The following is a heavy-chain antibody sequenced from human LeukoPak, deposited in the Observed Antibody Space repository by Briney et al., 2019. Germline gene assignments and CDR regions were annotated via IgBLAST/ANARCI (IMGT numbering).Heavy chain of an antibody. J-gene: IGHJ4*02. Sequence: PGGSLRLSCAASGFTFDDYAMHWVRQAPGKGLEWVSGISWNSGSIGYADSVKGRFTISRDNAKNSLYLQMNSLRAKDTALYYCARGYSSSWYGGDYYFDYWGQGTLVTVSS. V-gene: IGHV3-9*01. CDR1: GFTFDDYA. CDR2: ISWNSGSI. D-gene: IGHD6-13*01. CDR3: ARGYSSSWYGGDYYFDY.